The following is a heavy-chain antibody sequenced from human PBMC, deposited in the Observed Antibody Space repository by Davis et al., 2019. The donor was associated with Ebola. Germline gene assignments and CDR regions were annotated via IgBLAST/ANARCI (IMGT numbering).Heavy chain of an antibody. CDR1: GYTFTSYG. CDR3: ARDHQGSSWSPSQGVGY. CDR2: ISAYNGNT. J-gene: IGHJ4*01. D-gene: IGHD6-13*01. V-gene: IGHV1-18*04. Sequence: ASVKVSCKASGYTFTSYGISWVRQAPGQGLEWMGWISAYNGNTNYAQKLQGRVTMTTDTSTSTAYMELRSLRSDDTAVYYCARDHQGSSWSPSQGVGYWGQGTLVTVSS.